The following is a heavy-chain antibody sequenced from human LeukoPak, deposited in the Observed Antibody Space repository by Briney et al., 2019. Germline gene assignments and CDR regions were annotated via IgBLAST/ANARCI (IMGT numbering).Heavy chain of an antibody. CDR2: NSGSGGST. CDR1: GFTFSSYA. D-gene: IGHD3-10*02. J-gene: IGHJ6*04. V-gene: IGHV3-23*01. Sequence: GGSLRLSCTASGFTFSSYAMSWVRQAPGKGLEWVSANSGSGGSTYYADSVKGRFTISRDNAKNSLYLQMNSLRAEDTAVYYCAELGITMIGGVWGKGTTVTISS. CDR3: AELGITMIGGV.